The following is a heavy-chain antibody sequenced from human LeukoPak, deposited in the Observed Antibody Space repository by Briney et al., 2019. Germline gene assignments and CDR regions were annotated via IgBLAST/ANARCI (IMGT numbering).Heavy chain of an antibody. D-gene: IGHD6-19*01. J-gene: IGHJ5*02. V-gene: IGHV3-74*01. CDR2: INTDGSST. CDR3: ARALAVTGTGGFDP. Sequence: SGGSLRLSCAASGFTFSSSWMSWVRQAPGKGPVWVSRINTDGSSTSYADSVKGRFTISRDNAKNTLYLQMNSLRAEDTAVYYCARALAVTGTGGFDPWGQGTLVTVSS. CDR1: GFTFSSSW.